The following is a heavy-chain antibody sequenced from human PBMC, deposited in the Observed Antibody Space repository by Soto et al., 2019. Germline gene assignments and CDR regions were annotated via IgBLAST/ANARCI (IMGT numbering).Heavy chain of an antibody. V-gene: IGHV4-30-4*01. Sequence: SETLSLTCTVSGGSISSGDDYWNWIRQPPGKGLEWIGYIFYSGTTSYNLSLNSRITMSVDTSKNQFSLKLSSVTAADTAVYYCAKGGDWFGPWGQGTLVTSPQ. CDR3: AKGGDWFGP. CDR2: IFYSGTT. CDR1: GGSISSGDDY. J-gene: IGHJ5*02.